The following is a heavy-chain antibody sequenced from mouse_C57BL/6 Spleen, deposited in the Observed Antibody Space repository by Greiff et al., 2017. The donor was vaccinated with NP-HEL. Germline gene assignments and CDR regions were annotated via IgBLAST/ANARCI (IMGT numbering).Heavy chain of an antibody. D-gene: IGHD1-1*01. V-gene: IGHV1-69*01. CDR2: IDPSDSYT. CDR1: GYTFTSYW. J-gene: IGHJ2*01. CDR3: ARFITTVVAESHFDY. Sequence: QVQLQQPGAELVMPGASVKLSCKASGYTFTSYWMHWVKQRPGQGLEWIGEIDPSDSYTNYNQKFKGKSTLTVDKSSSTAYMQLSSLTSEDSAVYYCARFITTVVAESHFDYWGQGTTLTVSS.